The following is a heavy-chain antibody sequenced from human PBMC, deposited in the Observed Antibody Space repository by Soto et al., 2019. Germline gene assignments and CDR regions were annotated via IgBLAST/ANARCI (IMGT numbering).Heavy chain of an antibody. J-gene: IGHJ4*02. CDR2: INQDGSQK. CDR1: GFTLSNYW. Sequence: GGSLRLSCAASGFTLSNYWMSWVRRAPGKGLEWVANINQDGSQKFYLDSVEGRFTISRDNARNSLYLQMNSLRAEDTAIYYCARIYCSSSSCYIDFWGQGILVTVSS. V-gene: IGHV3-7*03. D-gene: IGHD2-2*02. CDR3: ARIYCSSSSCYIDF.